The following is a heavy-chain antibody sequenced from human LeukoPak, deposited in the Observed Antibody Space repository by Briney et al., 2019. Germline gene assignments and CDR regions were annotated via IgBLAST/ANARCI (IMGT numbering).Heavy chain of an antibody. D-gene: IGHD3-3*01. CDR2: ISWDSGNI. CDR3: AKDIRTGSLRFWDGMDV. V-gene: IGHV3-9*01. Sequence: PGRSLRLSCVASGLTFDDYAMHWVRQAPGKGLEGVSGISWDSGNIGYADSVKGRFTISRDNAKNSLYLQMNSLRAEDTALYYCAKDIRTGSLRFWDGMDVWGQGTTVTVSS. J-gene: IGHJ6*02. CDR1: GLTFDDYA.